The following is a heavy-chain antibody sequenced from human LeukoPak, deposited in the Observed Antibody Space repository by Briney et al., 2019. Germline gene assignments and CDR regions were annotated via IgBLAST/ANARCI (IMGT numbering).Heavy chain of an antibody. CDR2: IFYRGST. D-gene: IGHD3-22*01. J-gene: IGHJ4*02. Sequence: SETLSLTCTVSGGSISTFFWSWIRQSPGKGLEWIGYIFYRGSTNYHPSLKSRVAISVDTSKNQFSLKLSSVTAADTAVYYRARSVFDYDSSPGYWGQGTLVTVSS. V-gene: IGHV4-59*01. CDR1: GGSISTFF. CDR3: ARSVFDYDSSPGY.